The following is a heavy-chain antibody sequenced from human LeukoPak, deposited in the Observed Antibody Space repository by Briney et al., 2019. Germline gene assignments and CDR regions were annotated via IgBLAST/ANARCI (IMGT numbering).Heavy chain of an antibody. J-gene: IGHJ4*02. V-gene: IGHV4-38-2*02. D-gene: IGHD2-21*02. Sequence: SETLSLTCTVSGYSISSGYYWGWIRQPPGKGLEWIGTIYHSGGTYYNPSLKSRVTISVDTSKNQFSLKLSSVTAADTAVYYCARGGHGDYWGQGTLVTVSS. CDR3: ARGGHGDY. CDR1: GYSISSGYY. CDR2: IYHSGGT.